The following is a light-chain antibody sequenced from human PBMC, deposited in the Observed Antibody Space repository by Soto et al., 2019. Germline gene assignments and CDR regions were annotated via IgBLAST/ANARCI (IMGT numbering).Light chain of an antibody. V-gene: IGKV3-15*01. CDR2: AAS. CDR1: ETISSE. Sequence: EIVMTQSPATLSVSPGERATLSCRASETISSELAWYQHKPGQAPRLLIYAASIRATGIPARFSGSGSETEFTLTINSLQSEDFAIYYCQQYYRWPLTFGGGTKVDIK. CDR3: QQYYRWPLT. J-gene: IGKJ4*01.